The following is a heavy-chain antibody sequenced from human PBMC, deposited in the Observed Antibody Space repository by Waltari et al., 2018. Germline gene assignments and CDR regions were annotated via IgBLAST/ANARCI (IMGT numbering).Heavy chain of an antibody. CDR3: ARVVFSHYDYILRPDAFDI. J-gene: IGHJ3*02. D-gene: IGHD3-16*01. CDR1: GYTFTTYG. CDR2: ITTYMGST. V-gene: IGHV1-18*01. Sequence: QVQLVQSGAEVKKPGASVRVSCKASGYTFTTYGINWVRQAPGKGLEWMGWITTYMGSTNSAPKFQGRLTVTTDTATTTAYMVLRSRISDGTAMYYCARVVFSHYDYILRPDAFDIWGQGTMVTVSS.